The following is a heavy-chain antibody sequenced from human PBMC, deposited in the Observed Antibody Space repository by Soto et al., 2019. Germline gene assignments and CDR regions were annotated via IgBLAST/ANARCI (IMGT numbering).Heavy chain of an antibody. D-gene: IGHD2-15*01. CDR3: ARGRDIVVVDYFDY. CDR1: GFTFSSYS. Sequence: EVQLVESGGGLVKPGGSLRLSCAASGFTFSSYSMNWVRQAPGKGLEWVSSISSSSSYIYYADSVKGRFTISRDNAKNSLYLQMNSLRAEDTAVYYCARGRDIVVVDYFDYWGQGTLVTVSS. J-gene: IGHJ4*02. V-gene: IGHV3-21*01. CDR2: ISSSSSYI.